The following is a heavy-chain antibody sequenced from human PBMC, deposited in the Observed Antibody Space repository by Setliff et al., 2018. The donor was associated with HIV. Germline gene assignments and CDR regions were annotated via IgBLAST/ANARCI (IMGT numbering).Heavy chain of an antibody. J-gene: IGHJ4*02. CDR3: AREYSSSWYRYFDY. D-gene: IGHD6-13*01. CDR1: GGSISSGSYY. Sequence: SETLSLTCTVSGGSISSGSYYWSWIRQPAGKGLEWIGRIYTSGSTNYNPSLKSRVTISVDTSKNQFSPKLSSVTAADTAVYYCAREYSSSWYRYFDYWGQGTLVTVSS. V-gene: IGHV4-61*02. CDR2: IYTSGST.